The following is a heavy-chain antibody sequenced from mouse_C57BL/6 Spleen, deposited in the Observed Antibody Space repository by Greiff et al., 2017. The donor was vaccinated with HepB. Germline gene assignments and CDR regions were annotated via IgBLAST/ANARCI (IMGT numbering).Heavy chain of an antibody. CDR1: GYTFTSYT. J-gene: IGHJ1*03. Sequence: QVHVKQSGAELARPGASVKMSCKASGYTFTSYTMHWVKQRPGQGLEWIGNINPSSGDTKYNQKFKDKATLTADKSSSTAYMQLSSLTSEDSAVYYCARGYRYDWDFDVWGTGTTVTVSS. V-gene: IGHV1-4*01. D-gene: IGHD5-1-1*01. CDR3: ARGYRYDWDFDV. CDR2: INPSSGDT.